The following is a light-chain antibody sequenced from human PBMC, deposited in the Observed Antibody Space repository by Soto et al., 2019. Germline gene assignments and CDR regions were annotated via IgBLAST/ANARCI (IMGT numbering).Light chain of an antibody. Sequence: DIQMTQSPSSLSASVGDRVTITCRASQSISSYLNWYQQKPGKAPKLLIYAASSLQGGVPSRFSGSGSGTDFTLTISSLQPEDFATYYCQQSYSTPGFGPGTKVDI. J-gene: IGKJ3*01. CDR2: AAS. CDR1: QSISSY. CDR3: QQSYSTPG. V-gene: IGKV1-39*01.